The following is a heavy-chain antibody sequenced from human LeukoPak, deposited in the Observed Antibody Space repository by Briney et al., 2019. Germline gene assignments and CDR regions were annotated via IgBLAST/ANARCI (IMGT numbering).Heavy chain of an antibody. V-gene: IGHV3-23*01. CDR1: GFTFSSYA. CDR3: ATKVVTDAFDI. J-gene: IGHJ3*02. D-gene: IGHD3-22*01. CDR2: ISGGVGTT. Sequence: GGSLRLSCAASGFTFSSYAMSWVRQAPGKGLEWVSGISGGVGTTYYVDSVKGRFTISRDNSKNTLFLQMNSLGAEDTAVYYCATKVVTDAFDIWGQGTMVTVSS.